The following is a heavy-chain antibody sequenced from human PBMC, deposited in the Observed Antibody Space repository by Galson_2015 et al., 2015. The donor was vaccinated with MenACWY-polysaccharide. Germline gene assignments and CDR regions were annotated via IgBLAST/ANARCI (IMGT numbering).Heavy chain of an antibody. CDR3: ARLTPTFSSGWRINWFDP. Sequence: SETLSLTCPVSGGSITSRNYYWVWLRQPPRKGLEWIGSFYYGESPDYSASLKSRVTISADTSKNQFSLKVTSATAADTAVYYCARLTPTFSSGWRINWFDPWGQGSLVSVSS. CDR1: GGSITSRNYY. V-gene: IGHV4-39*07. J-gene: IGHJ5*02. D-gene: IGHD6-25*01. CDR2: FYYGESP.